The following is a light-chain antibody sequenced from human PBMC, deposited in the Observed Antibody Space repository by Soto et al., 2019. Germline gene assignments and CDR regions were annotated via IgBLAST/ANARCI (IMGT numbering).Light chain of an antibody. CDR2: KAS. Sequence: DIQMTQSPSTLSASVGDRVIITCRAGQSISGWLAWYQQKPGKVPKMLIYKASSLETGVPSRFSGSGSGTEFTLTISSLQPDDFATYYCQQYYTYPFTFGPGTKVDIK. CDR3: QQYYTYPFT. CDR1: QSISGW. V-gene: IGKV1-5*03. J-gene: IGKJ3*01.